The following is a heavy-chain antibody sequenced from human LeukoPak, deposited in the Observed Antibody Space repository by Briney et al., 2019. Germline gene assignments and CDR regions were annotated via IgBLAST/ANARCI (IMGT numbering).Heavy chain of an antibody. Sequence: PGGSLRLSCAASGFTFSSYAMHWVRQAPGKGLEWVSVISGTGGRTYYADSVKGRFTISRDNSKNTLYLQMNSLRAEDTAVYYCAKSGVLAAIGEYFDYWGQGTLVTVSS. CDR2: ISGTGGRT. D-gene: IGHD2-15*01. CDR1: GFTFSSYA. CDR3: AKSGVLAAIGEYFDY. V-gene: IGHV3-23*01. J-gene: IGHJ4*02.